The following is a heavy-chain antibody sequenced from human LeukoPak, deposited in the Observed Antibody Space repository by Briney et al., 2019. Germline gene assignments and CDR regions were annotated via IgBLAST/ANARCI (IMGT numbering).Heavy chain of an antibody. J-gene: IGHJ4*02. CDR2: INHSGST. Sequence: PSETLSLTCAVYGGSFSGYYWSWIRQPPGKGLEWIGEINHSGSTNYNPSLKSRVTISVDTSKNQFSLKLSSVTAADTAVYYCAIAHDRTYSGSYLDYWGQGTLVTVSS. D-gene: IGHD1-26*01. CDR3: AIAHDRTYSGSYLDY. V-gene: IGHV4-34*01. CDR1: GGSFSGYY.